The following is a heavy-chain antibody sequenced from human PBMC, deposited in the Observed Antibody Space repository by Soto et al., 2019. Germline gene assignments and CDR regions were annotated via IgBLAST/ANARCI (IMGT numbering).Heavy chain of an antibody. Sequence: SETLSLTSTVSGGSISSGGYYWSWIRQHPGKGLEWIGYIYYSGSTNYNPSLKSRVTISVDTSKNQFSLKLSSVTAADTAVYYCARQTRYCSGGSCDGWFDPWGQGTLVTVSS. J-gene: IGHJ5*02. CDR2: IYYSGST. CDR1: GGSISSGGYY. D-gene: IGHD2-15*01. CDR3: ARQTRYCSGGSCDGWFDP. V-gene: IGHV4-61*08.